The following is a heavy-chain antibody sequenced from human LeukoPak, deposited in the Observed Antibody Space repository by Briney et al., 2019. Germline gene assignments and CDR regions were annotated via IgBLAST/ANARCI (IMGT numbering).Heavy chain of an antibody. CDR2: IYYSGST. J-gene: IGHJ4*02. D-gene: IGHD6-19*01. Sequence: PSETLSLTCTVSGGSISSSSYYWGWIRQPPGKGLEWIGSIYYSGSTYYNPSLKSRVTISVDTSKNQFSLKLSSVTAADTAVYYCARGGAVFDYWGQGTLVTVSS. CDR3: ARGGAVFDY. CDR1: GGSISSSSYY. V-gene: IGHV4-39*01.